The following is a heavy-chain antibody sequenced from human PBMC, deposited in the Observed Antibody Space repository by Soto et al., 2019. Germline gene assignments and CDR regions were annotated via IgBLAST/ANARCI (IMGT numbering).Heavy chain of an antibody. CDR2: IYHSGST. J-gene: IGHJ2*01. Sequence: QLQLQVSGSGLVKPSQTLSLTCAVSGGSISSGGYSCSWIRQPPGKGLEWIGYIYHSGSTYYNPSLKSRVTISVDRSKNQFSLNLSSVTAADTAVYYCARDPGLWGRGTLVTVSS. CDR1: GGSISSGGYS. V-gene: IGHV4-30-2*01. CDR3: ARDPGL.